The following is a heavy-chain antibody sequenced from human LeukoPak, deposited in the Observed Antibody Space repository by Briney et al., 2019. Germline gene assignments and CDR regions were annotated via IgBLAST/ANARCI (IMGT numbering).Heavy chain of an antibody. V-gene: IGHV1-69*04. CDR3: ARGYSGYDYGYFDY. CDR2: IIPIFGIV. J-gene: IGHJ4*02. CDR1: GGTFSSYA. Sequence: SVKVSCKASGGTFSSYAISWVRQAPGQGLEWMGRIIPIFGIVNYAQKFQGRVTITADKSTSTAYMELSSLRSEDTAVYYCARGYSGYDYGYFDYWGQGTLVTVSS. D-gene: IGHD5-12*01.